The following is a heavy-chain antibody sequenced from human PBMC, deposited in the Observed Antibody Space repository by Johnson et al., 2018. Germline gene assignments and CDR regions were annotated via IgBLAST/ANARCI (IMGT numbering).Heavy chain of an antibody. Sequence: VQLVQSGGGVVRPGGSLRLSCAASGFTFDDYGMSWVRQAPGKGLEWVSGINWNGGNTGYADSVKGRFTISRDNAKNSLYLQMNSLRAEDTALYYCARAQGLRLGEVSLLRGVYYFDYWGQGTLVTVSS. J-gene: IGHJ4*02. CDR1: GFTFDDYG. V-gene: IGHV3-20*04. CDR3: ARAQGLRLGEVSLLRGVYYFDY. D-gene: IGHD3-16*02. CDR2: INWNGGNT.